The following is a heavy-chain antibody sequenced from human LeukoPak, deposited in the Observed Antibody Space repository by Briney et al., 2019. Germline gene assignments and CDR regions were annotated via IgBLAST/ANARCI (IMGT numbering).Heavy chain of an antibody. J-gene: IGHJ6*02. Sequence: GASVKVSCKASGYTFTGYYMHWVRQAPGQGLEWMGRINPNSGGTNYAQKFQGRVTMTRDTSISTAYMELSRLRSDDTAVYYCARTRHYDFWSGYYIRYYGMDVWGQGTTVTVSS. CDR1: GYTFTGYY. V-gene: IGHV1-2*06. CDR3: ARTRHYDFWSGYYIRYYGMDV. CDR2: INPNSGGT. D-gene: IGHD3-3*01.